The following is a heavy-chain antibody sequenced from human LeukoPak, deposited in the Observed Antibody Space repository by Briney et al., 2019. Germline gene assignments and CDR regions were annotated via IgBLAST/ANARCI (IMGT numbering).Heavy chain of an antibody. J-gene: IGHJ3*02. CDR2: ISSSSSYI. D-gene: IGHD3-22*01. CDR3: ARDQTYYYDSSGDDAFDI. V-gene: IGHV3-21*01. CDR1: GFTFSSYS. Sequence: PGGSLRLSCAASGFTFSSYSMNWVRQAPGKGLEWVSSISSSSSYIYYADSVKGRFTISRDNAKNSLYLQMNSLRAEDTAVYYCARDQTYYYDSSGDDAFDIWGQGTMVTVSS.